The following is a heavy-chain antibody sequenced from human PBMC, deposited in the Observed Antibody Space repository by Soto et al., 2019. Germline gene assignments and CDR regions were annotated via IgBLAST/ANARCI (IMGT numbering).Heavy chain of an antibody. J-gene: IGHJ4*02. CDR2: IIPIFGTA. V-gene: IGHV1-69*01. D-gene: IGHD3-9*01. CDR1: GGTFSSYA. Sequence: QVQLVQSGSEVQKPGSSVKVSCKASGGTFSSYAISWVRQAPGQGLEWMGGIIPIFGTANYAQKFQGRVTITADESTSTAYMELSSLRSEDTAVYYCARPGTDFDWLLPFDYWGQGTLVTVSS. CDR3: ARPGTDFDWLLPFDY.